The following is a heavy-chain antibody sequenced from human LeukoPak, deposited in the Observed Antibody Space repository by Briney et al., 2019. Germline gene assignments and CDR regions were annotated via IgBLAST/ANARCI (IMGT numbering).Heavy chain of an antibody. CDR2: INSDGSST. CDR1: ALSFSIYW. J-gene: IGHJ4*02. V-gene: IGHV3-74*01. Sequence: GGSLRPSCAASALSFSIYWIHWDRQAPGEGLVWVSRINSDGSSTTYADSVKGRFSISRDNAKNTVYLQMNSLRPEDAAVYYCAREGVGTSRWHGRGALDYWGQGTLVTVSS. CDR3: AREGVGTSRWHGRGALDY. D-gene: IGHD1-7*01.